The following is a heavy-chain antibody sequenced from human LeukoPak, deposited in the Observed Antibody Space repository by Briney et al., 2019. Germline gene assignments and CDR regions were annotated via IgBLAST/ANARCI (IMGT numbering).Heavy chain of an antibody. CDR1: GFTFTDYI. Sequence: GGALRLSCTASGFTFTDYIMHWVRQAPGKGLEWVSSISGSGAYIYYADSVKGRFTISRDNAKNSLYLQMNSLRAEDTAVYYCARDPAAFELTFYYYYGLDVWGQGTTVTVSS. V-gene: IGHV3-21*01. D-gene: IGHD1-26*01. CDR2: ISGSGAYI. J-gene: IGHJ6*02. CDR3: ARDPAAFELTFYYYYGLDV.